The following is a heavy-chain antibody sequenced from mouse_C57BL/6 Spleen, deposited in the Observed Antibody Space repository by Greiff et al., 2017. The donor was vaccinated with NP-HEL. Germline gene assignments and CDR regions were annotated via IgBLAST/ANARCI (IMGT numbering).Heavy chain of an antibody. D-gene: IGHD2-5*01. V-gene: IGHV1-54*01. J-gene: IGHJ2*01. CDR3: ARASNFFYYFDY. Sequence: VQLQQSGAELVRPGTSVKVSCKASGYAFTNYLIEWVKQRPGQGLEWIGVINPGSGGTNYNEKFKGKATLTADKSSSTAYMQLSSLTSDDSAVYFCARASNFFYYFDYWGQGTTLTVSS. CDR1: GYAFTNYL. CDR2: INPGSGGT.